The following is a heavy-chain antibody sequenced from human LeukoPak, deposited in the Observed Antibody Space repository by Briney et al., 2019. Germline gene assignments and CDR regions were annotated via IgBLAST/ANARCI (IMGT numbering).Heavy chain of an antibody. CDR3: QRITIFGVVFDFDY. J-gene: IGHJ4*02. CDR2: ISADSGNT. Sequence: ASVKVSCKASGYSFPFYGINWVRQAPGQGLEWMGWISADSGNTNHAQKFKGRATMTTDSATNTAYMELRSLRSDDTAVYYCQRITIFGVVFDFDYWGPGSLVTVSS. CDR1: GYSFPFYG. V-gene: IGHV1-18*01. D-gene: IGHD3-3*01.